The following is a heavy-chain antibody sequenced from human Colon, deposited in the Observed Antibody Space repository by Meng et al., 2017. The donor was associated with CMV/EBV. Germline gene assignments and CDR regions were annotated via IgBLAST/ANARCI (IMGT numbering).Heavy chain of an antibody. Sequence: QVDRVQSGTEGKKPGASVKVSCKTSGYTFTANHLHWVRQAPGQGLEWMGWIYPQDGGTYFAQKFQDRVTLTRDTSITTAYMELSGLTSDDTAIYYCVRESWYFDFWGEGTLVTVSS. V-gene: IGHV1-2*02. CDR2: IYPQDGGT. CDR1: GYTFTANH. CDR3: VRESWYFDF. D-gene: IGHD6-13*01. J-gene: IGHJ4*02.